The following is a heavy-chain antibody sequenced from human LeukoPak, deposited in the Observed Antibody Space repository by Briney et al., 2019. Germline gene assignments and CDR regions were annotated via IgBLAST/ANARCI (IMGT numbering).Heavy chain of an antibody. J-gene: IGHJ5*02. CDR2: IYYSGST. Sequence: SETLSLTCTVSGGSISSSSYYWGWIRQPPGKGLEWIGSIYYSGSTYYNPSLKSRVTISVDTSKNQFSLKLSSVTAADTAVYYCARHSEHSSSWYVWFDPWGQGTLVTVSS. D-gene: IGHD6-13*01. CDR1: GGSISSSSYY. CDR3: ARHSEHSSSWYVWFDP. V-gene: IGHV4-39*01.